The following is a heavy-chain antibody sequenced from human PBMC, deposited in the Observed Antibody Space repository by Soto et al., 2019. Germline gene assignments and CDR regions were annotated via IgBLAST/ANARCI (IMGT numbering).Heavy chain of an antibody. V-gene: IGHV3-74*01. D-gene: IGHD4-17*01. CDR3: ARVDGDYTMDV. Sequence: EVPLVESGGGLVQPGGSLRLSCAASGFTFSTYWLHWVRQTPGKGLVCVSRINSDGSSTNYADSVKGRFTIFRDNAKNTLYLQMNSLRAEDTAVYYCARVDGDYTMDVWGQGTTVTVSS. CDR1: GFTFSTYW. CDR2: INSDGSST. J-gene: IGHJ6*02.